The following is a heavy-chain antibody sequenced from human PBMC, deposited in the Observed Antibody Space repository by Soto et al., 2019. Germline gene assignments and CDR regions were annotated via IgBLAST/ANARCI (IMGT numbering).Heavy chain of an antibody. Sequence: GASVKVCCKASGNTVPNYAIHWVRQAPGQRLEWMGWINGGGGNTNYAQKFQGRVTFTRDTSTSTVYMELSSLRSEDTAVYYCARGYYDSIAWGQGTLVTVSS. CDR1: GNTVPNYA. V-gene: IGHV1-3*01. CDR2: INGGGGNT. J-gene: IGHJ5*02. CDR3: ARGYYDSIA. D-gene: IGHD3-22*01.